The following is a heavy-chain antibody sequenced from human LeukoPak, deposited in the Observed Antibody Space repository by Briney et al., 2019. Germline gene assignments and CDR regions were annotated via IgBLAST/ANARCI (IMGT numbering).Heavy chain of an antibody. CDR2: IYYSGST. CDR1: GGSISSYY. CDR3: ARGRPGFVY. Sequence: SEALSLTCTVSGGSISSYYWSWIRQPPGKGLEWIGYIYYSGSTNYNPSLKSRVTISVDTSKNQFSLKLSSVTAADTAVYYCARGRPGFVYWGQGTLVTVSS. J-gene: IGHJ4*02. V-gene: IGHV4-59*01.